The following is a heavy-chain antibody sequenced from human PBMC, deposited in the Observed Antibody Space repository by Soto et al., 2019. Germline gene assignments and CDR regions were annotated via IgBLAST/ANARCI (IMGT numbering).Heavy chain of an antibody. CDR1: GFTLSSSD. Sequence: EVQLAESGGGMVQPGGSLRLSCVASGFTLSSSDMHWVRQDPGKGLEYVSSISSNGGTTYYGNSVKGRFTISIDNSKNTLYLQMGSLRAEDMAVYYCVRRVSGNYDYWGQGTLVTVSS. V-gene: IGHV3-64*01. CDR2: ISSNGGTT. D-gene: IGHD1-7*01. J-gene: IGHJ4*02. CDR3: VRRVSGNYDY.